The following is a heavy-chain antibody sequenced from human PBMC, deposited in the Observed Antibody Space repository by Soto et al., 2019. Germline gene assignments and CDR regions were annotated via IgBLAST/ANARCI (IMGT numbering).Heavy chain of an antibody. CDR3: ARGEGYCSSTSCYMFSYYYGMDV. CDR2: TYYRSKWYN. CDR1: GDSVSSNSAA. Sequence: TLSLTCAISGDSVSSNSAAWNWIRQSPSRGLEWLGRTYYRSKWYNDYAVSVKSRITINPDTSKNQFSLQLNSVTPEDTAVYYCARGEGYCSSTSCYMFSYYYGMDVWGQGTTVTVSS. D-gene: IGHD2-2*02. J-gene: IGHJ6*02. V-gene: IGHV6-1*01.